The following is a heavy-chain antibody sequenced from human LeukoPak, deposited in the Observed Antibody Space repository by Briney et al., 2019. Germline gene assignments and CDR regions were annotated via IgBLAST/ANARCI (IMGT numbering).Heavy chain of an antibody. V-gene: IGHV3-48*01. D-gene: IGHD3-10*01. CDR1: GFTFSSYS. Sequence: GGSLRLSCAASGFTFSSYSMNWVRQAPGKGLEWVSYISSSSSTIYYADSVKGRFTISRDNAKNSLYLQMNSLRAEDTAVYYCAKDCEVRGVPYWGQGTLVTVSS. J-gene: IGHJ4*02. CDR3: AKDCEVRGVPY. CDR2: ISSSSSTI.